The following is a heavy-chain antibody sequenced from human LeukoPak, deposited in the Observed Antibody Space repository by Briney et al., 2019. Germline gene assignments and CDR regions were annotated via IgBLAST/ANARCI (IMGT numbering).Heavy chain of an antibody. J-gene: IGHJ4*02. Sequence: SETLSLTCTVSGGSINSYYWSWIRQPPGKELEWIGYIYYSGSTNYSPSLKSRVTISVDTSKNQFSLKLSSVTAADTAVYYCARYGLIRGFEYWGQGTLVTVSS. CDR2: IYYSGST. V-gene: IGHV4-59*01. CDR1: GGSINSYY. D-gene: IGHD3-16*01. CDR3: ARYGLIRGFEY.